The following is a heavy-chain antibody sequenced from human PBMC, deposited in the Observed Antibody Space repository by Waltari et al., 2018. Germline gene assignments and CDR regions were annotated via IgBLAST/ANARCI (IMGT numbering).Heavy chain of an antibody. J-gene: IGHJ4*02. CDR3: ARDRGRGLYLES. V-gene: IGHV4-4*02. CDR2: VHGSGKN. Sequence: QLQLRESGPGLVKPSGTLSLTCAVSGDSMISTYWWSWVRQSPGKGLQRMGQVHGSGKNNYHPSFASRVTISLDTYNKQFSLRVTSATAADTAVYYCARDRGRGLYLESWGPGTLVTVSP. CDR1: GDSMISTYW. D-gene: IGHD2-15*01.